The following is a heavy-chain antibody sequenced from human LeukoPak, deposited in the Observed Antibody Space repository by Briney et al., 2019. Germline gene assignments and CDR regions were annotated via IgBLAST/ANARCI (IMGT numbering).Heavy chain of an antibody. CDR1: GYTFAGYY. Sequence: ASVKVSCKASGYTFAGYYMHWVRQAPGQGLEWMGWINPNSGGTNYAQKFQGRVTMTRDTSISTAYMELSRLRSDDTAVYYCARVAHGYSSGWPFDYWGQGTLVTVSS. J-gene: IGHJ4*02. CDR3: ARVAHGYSSGWPFDY. V-gene: IGHV1-2*02. D-gene: IGHD6-19*01. CDR2: INPNSGGT.